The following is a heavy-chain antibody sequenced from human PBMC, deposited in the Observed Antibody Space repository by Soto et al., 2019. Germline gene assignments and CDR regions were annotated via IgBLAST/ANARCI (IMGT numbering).Heavy chain of an antibody. Sequence: ETLSLTCTVSGFTVSSNYMSWVRQAPGKGLEWVSVIYSGGSTYYADSVKGRFTISRDNSKNTLYLQMNSLRAEDTAVYYCARDRVESGYPEYFQHWGQGTLVTVSS. D-gene: IGHD3-22*01. CDR2: IYSGGST. CDR3: ARDRVESGYPEYFQH. V-gene: IGHV3-53*01. J-gene: IGHJ1*01. CDR1: GFTVSSNY.